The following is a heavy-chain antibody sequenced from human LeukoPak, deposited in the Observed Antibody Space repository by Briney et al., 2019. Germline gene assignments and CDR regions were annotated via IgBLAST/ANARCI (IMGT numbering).Heavy chain of an antibody. Sequence: PGGSLRLSCAASGFTFSSYAMSWVRQAPGKGLEWVSAISGSGGSTYYADSVKGRFTISRDNSKNTLYLQMNSLRTEDTALYYCAKNYYDSSGYYGFDYWGQGTLVTVSS. J-gene: IGHJ4*02. CDR2: ISGSGGST. D-gene: IGHD3-22*01. CDR1: GFTFSSYA. V-gene: IGHV3-23*01. CDR3: AKNYYDSSGYYGFDY.